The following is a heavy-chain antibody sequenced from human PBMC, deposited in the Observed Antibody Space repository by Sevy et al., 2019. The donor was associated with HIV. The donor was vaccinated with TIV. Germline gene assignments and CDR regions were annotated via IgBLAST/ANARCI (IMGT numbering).Heavy chain of an antibody. Sequence: GESLKISCAASGFTFSDYFMGWVRQAPGKGLEWVANIDQDGSQKNYVDSVKGLFTISRDKAKNSLYLQMNRLRVDDTAVYYCARELWPGDYWGQGTLVTVSS. V-gene: IGHV3-7*01. J-gene: IGHJ4*02. CDR2: IDQDGSQK. CDR1: GFTFSDYF. D-gene: IGHD2-21*01. CDR3: ARELWPGDY.